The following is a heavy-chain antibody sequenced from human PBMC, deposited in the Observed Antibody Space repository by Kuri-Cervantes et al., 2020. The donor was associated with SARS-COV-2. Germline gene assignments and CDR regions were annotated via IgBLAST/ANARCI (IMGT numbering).Heavy chain of an antibody. CDR1: GFTFSSYV. CDR2: ISGSGGST. J-gene: IGHJ4*02. CDR3: AKVSPTSYSSAWYAHY. Sequence: GGSLRLSFAALGFTFSSYVMSWVRQAPGKGLEWVLTISGSGGSTYYDDSVTGRFTISRDNSKNTLYLKMNSLRAEETAVYYCAKVSPTSYSSAWYAHYWGQGTLVTVSS. D-gene: IGHD6-19*01. V-gene: IGHV3-23*01.